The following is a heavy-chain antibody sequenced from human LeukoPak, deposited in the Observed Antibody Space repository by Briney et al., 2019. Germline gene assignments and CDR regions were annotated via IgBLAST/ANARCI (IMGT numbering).Heavy chain of an antibody. V-gene: IGHV3-30*04. CDR3: ARKRRFNGGLDDPFDM. CDR1: GFTFRAYA. D-gene: IGHD3-16*01. Sequence: PGGSLRLSCAASGFTFRAYAMHWVRQAPGTGLEWVAVMSYDGSNEYYAESVKGRFTISRDNSMNTLSLQMNSLRVEDTAMYYCARKRRFNGGLDDPFDMWGQGTMVTVS. CDR2: MSYDGSNE. J-gene: IGHJ3*02.